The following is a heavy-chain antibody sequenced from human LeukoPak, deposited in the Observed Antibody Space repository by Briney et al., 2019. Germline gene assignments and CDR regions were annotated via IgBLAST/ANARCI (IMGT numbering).Heavy chain of an antibody. CDR3: ARSPSGSSSRWFDP. Sequence: SGTLSLTCTVSGDSVSNNNWWWSWVRQPPGKRLEWIGEIYHSGTTNYNPSLKSRVTISVDKSKNQFSLKLTSVTAADTAVYYCARSPSGSSSRWFDPWGQGTLVTVSS. CDR2: IYHSGTT. D-gene: IGHD1-26*01. J-gene: IGHJ5*02. V-gene: IGHV4-4*02. CDR1: GDSVSNNNW.